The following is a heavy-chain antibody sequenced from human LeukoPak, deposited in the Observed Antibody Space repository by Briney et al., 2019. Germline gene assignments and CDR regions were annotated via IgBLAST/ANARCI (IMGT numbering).Heavy chain of an antibody. D-gene: IGHD3-10*01. Sequence: GGSLRLSCAASGFDFSVYGMHWVRQVPGKGLEWVVLTGHVGNDINYADSVKGRFTISRDNSKNKLYLQMNSLRVEDTAIYYCVRDRESRYFDSWGQGTLVTVSS. CDR2: TGHVGNDI. V-gene: IGHV3-33*01. J-gene: IGHJ4*02. CDR3: VRDRESRYFDS. CDR1: GFDFSVYG.